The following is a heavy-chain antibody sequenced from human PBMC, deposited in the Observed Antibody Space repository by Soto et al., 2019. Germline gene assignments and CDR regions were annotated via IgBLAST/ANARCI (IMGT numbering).Heavy chain of an antibody. CDR1: GFTFSGSA. V-gene: IGHV3-73*01. J-gene: IGHJ4*02. D-gene: IGHD1-20*01. CDR3: KKGYNWNDGPAGY. Sequence: HPXVSLRLSCAASGFTFSGSAMHWVRQASGKGLEWVGRIRSKANSYATAYAASVKGRFTISRDDSKNTAYLQMNSLKTEDTAVYYCKKGYNWNDGPAGYWGQGTLVTVSS. CDR2: IRSKANSYAT.